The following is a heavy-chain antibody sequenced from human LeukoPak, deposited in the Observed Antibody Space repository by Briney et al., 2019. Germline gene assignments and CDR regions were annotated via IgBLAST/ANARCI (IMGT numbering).Heavy chain of an antibody. J-gene: IGHJ4*01. D-gene: IGHD2-21*01. CDR2: ISFSSSII. CDR3: ARALTAYYFDD. V-gene: IGHV3-48*01. CDR1: GFTFSRNS. Sequence: GGTLRLSCAASGFTFSRNSMNWVRQAPGKGLEWVSYISFSSSIIYYADSVKGRFTVSRDNAKNSLFLQIDSLSAEDTAVYYCARALTAYYFDDWGLGTLVTVSS.